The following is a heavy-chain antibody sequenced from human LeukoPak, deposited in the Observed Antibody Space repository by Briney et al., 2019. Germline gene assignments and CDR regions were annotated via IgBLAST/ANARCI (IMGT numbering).Heavy chain of an antibody. CDR1: GLTFNRYS. CDR3: AKEESELIRRYSFDG. Sequence: GGSLRLSYAASGLTFNRYSMSWVPQAPAKGLVCVSSISSSGGSTYYADSVKGRFTISRDNSKNTLYLEMNSLRAEETAVYYCAKEESELIRRYSFDGWGQGTLVTVSS. CDR2: ISSSGGST. V-gene: IGHV3-23*01. D-gene: IGHD3-16*01. J-gene: IGHJ4*02.